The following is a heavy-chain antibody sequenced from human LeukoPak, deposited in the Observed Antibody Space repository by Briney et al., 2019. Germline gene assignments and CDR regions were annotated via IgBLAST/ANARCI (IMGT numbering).Heavy chain of an antibody. CDR3: ARGRSGNYYDC. D-gene: IGHD1-26*01. J-gene: IGHJ4*02. Sequence: GGSLRLSCAASGFTFSNYWMYWVRQGPGKGLVWVSRISSDGRSTNYADSVKGRFTISRDNAKNTLFLQVNSLRVDDTAVYYCARGRSGNYYDCWGQGTLVTVSS. CDR2: ISSDGRST. CDR1: GFTFSNYW. V-gene: IGHV3-74*01.